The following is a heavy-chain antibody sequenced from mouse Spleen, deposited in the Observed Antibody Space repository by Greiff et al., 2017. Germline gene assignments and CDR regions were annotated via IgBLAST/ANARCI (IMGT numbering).Heavy chain of an antibody. V-gene: IGHV1-64*01. J-gene: IGHJ4*01. D-gene: IGHD2-3*01. CDR1: GYTFTSYW. CDR2: IHPNSGST. CDR3: ARCYDGFYAMDY. Sequence: QVQLKQSGAELVKPGASVKLSCKASGYTFTSYWMHWVKQRPGQGLEWIGMIHPNSGSTNYNEKFKSKATLTVDKSSSTAYMQLSSLTSEDSAVYYCARCYDGFYAMDYWGQGTSVTVSS.